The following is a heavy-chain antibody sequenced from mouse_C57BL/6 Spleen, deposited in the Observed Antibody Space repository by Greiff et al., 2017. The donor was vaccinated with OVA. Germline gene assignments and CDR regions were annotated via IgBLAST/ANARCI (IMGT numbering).Heavy chain of an antibody. D-gene: IGHD2-4*01. Sequence: EVQRVESGPGLVKPSQSLSLTCSVTGYSITSGYYWNWIRQFPGNKLEWMGYISYDGSNNYNPSLKNRISITRDTSKNQFFLKLNSVTTEDTATYYCAREGDDYSFDYWGQGTTLTVSS. CDR1: GYSITSGYY. V-gene: IGHV3-6*01. CDR2: ISYDGSN. J-gene: IGHJ2*01. CDR3: AREGDDYSFDY.